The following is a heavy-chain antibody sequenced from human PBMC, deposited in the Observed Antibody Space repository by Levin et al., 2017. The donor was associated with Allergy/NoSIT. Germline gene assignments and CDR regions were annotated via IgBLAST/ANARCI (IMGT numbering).Heavy chain of an antibody. CDR3: ARCTFPGSGSYPYYFDY. D-gene: IGHD1-26*01. Sequence: PGGSLRLSCAVSGYSLSSGYYWGWIRQPPGKGLEWIGSIYHSGSPYYNPSLKSRVTISLDTSKNQFSLKLSSVTAADTAVYYCARCTFPGSGSYPYYFDYWGQGTLVTVSS. V-gene: IGHV4-38-2*01. CDR1: GYSLSSGYY. J-gene: IGHJ4*02. CDR2: IYHSGSP.